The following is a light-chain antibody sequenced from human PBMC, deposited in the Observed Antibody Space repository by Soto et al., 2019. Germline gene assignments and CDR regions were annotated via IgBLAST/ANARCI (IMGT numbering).Light chain of an antibody. CDR1: SGYSNYK. J-gene: IGLJ3*02. CDR3: GADHGTGSKFVWV. Sequence: QSVLTQPPSASASLGASVTLTCTLSSGYSNYKVDWYQQRPGKGPRFVMRVGTGGIVGSKGDGIPDRFSVLGSGLNRYLTIKNIQEEDESDYHCGADHGTGSKFVWVFRGGTKLTVL. CDR2: VGTGGIVG. V-gene: IGLV9-49*01.